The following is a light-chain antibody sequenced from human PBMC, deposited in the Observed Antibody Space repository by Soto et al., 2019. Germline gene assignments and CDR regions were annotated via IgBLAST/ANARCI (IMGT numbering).Light chain of an antibody. J-gene: IGKJ1*01. CDR2: GAS. V-gene: IGKV3-20*01. CDR3: QQYGSSPPT. Sequence: EIDWTQSPATLCLSLGERATLSCGASQSLSKSLVWYQQKPGQAPRLLIFGASTRATGTPDRFSGSGSGTDFTLTINRLEPEDFALYYCQQYGSSPPTFGQGTKVDIK. CDR1: QSLSKS.